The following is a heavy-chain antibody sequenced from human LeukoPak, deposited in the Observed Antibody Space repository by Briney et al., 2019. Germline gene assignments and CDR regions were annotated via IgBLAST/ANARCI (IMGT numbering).Heavy chain of an antibody. CDR2: IRYDGSKK. CDR3: SPLDHGHDY. CDR1: GFTFTSYG. V-gene: IGHV3-30*02. J-gene: IGHJ4*02. Sequence: GGSLSLSCAASGFTFTSYGIHWVRQAPGKGLEWVAFIRYDGSKKYYADSVKGRFTISTDNSKNTLYLQMNSLRAEDTAVYYCSPLDHGHDYWGQGTLVTVSS.